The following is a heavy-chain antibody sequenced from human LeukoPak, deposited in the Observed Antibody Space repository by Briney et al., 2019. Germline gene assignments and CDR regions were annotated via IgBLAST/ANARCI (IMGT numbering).Heavy chain of an antibody. V-gene: IGHV1-69*01. CDR3: ARDPGAAAGRGTGFDY. Sequence: GASVKVSCKASGGTFSSYAISWVRQAPGQGLEWMGGIIPIFGTANYAQEFQGRVTITADESTSTAYMELSSLRSEDTAVYYCARDPGAAAGRGTGFDYWGQGTLVTVSS. CDR1: GGTFSSYA. J-gene: IGHJ4*02. CDR2: IIPIFGTA. D-gene: IGHD6-13*01.